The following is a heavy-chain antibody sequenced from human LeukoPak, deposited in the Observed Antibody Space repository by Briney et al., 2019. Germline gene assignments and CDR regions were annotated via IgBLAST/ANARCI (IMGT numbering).Heavy chain of an antibody. D-gene: IGHD2-15*01. Sequence: ASVKVSCKASGGTFSSYAISWVRQAPGQGLEWIGGIIPIFGTANYAQKFQGRVTITTDESTSTAYMELSSLRSEDTAVYYCARGSKVLVAATYDWGQGTLVTVSS. CDR2: IIPIFGTA. CDR3: ARGSKVLVAATYD. CDR1: GGTFSSYA. V-gene: IGHV1-69*05. J-gene: IGHJ4*02.